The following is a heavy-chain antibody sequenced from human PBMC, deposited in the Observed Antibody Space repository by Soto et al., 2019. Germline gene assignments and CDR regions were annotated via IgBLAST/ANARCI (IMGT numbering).Heavy chain of an antibody. D-gene: IGHD2-21*01. CDR2: IYYSGST. Sequence: SETLSLTCTVSGGSISSGDDYWSWIRQPPGKGLEWIGYIYYSGSTYYNPSLKSRVTISVDTSKNQFSLKLSSVTAADTAVYYCARSGAIYSTYYYHYYGMDVWGQGTTVTVSS. CDR3: ARSGAIYSTYYYHYYGMDV. CDR1: GGSISSGDDY. V-gene: IGHV4-30-4*01. J-gene: IGHJ6*02.